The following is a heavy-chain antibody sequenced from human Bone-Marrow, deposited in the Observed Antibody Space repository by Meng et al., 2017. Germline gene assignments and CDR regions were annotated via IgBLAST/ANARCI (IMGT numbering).Heavy chain of an antibody. D-gene: IGHD4-11*01. CDR2: INHSGST. CDR1: GVSFSDYY. J-gene: IGHJ4*02. CDR3: ARGPTTMAHDFDY. Sequence: QVPLQQWGRGLLKHSETLSLTCVVSGVSFSDYYWSWIRQPPGKGLEWIGEINHSGSTNYNPSLESRATISVDTSQNNLSLKLSSVTAADSAVYYCARGPTTMAHDFDYWGQGTLVTVSS. V-gene: IGHV4-34*01.